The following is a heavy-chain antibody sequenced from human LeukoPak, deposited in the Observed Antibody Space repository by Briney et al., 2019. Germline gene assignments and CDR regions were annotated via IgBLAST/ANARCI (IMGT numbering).Heavy chain of an antibody. D-gene: IGHD3-9*01. CDR3: ARCLEGGDILTGSGY. CDR2: IRTSSSYI. Sequence: KPGGSLRLSCAASGFTFSSYSMNWVRQAPGKGLEWVSSIRTSSSYIYYADSVKGRFTISRDNTKNSLYLQMNSLRDEDTAVYYCARCLEGGDILTGSGYWGQGTLVTVSS. CDR1: GFTFSSYS. V-gene: IGHV3-21*01. J-gene: IGHJ4*02.